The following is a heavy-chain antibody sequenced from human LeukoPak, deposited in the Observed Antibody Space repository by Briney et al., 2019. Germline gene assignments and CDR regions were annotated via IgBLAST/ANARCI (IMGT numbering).Heavy chain of an antibody. Sequence: KPSETLSLTRTVSGGSISSSSYYWGWIRQPPGKGLEWIGSIYYSGSTYYNPSLKSRVTISVDTSKNQFSLKLSSVTAADTAVYYCATIMGATIDWGQGILVTVSS. CDR2: IYYSGST. CDR3: ATIMGATID. J-gene: IGHJ4*02. V-gene: IGHV4-39*01. D-gene: IGHD1-26*01. CDR1: GGSISSSSYY.